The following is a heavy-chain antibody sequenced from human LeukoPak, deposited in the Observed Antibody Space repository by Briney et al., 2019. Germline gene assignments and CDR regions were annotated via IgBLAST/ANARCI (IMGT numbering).Heavy chain of an antibody. CDR1: GGSISSGSYY. CDR3: ASQEYSSSFYYYYMDV. Sequence: SQTLSLTCTVSGGSISSGSYYWSWIRQPAGKGLEWIGRIYTSGSTNYNPSLKSRVTISVDTSKNQFSLKLSSVTAADTAVYYCASQEYSSSFYYYYMDVRGKGTTVTVSS. CDR2: IYTSGST. D-gene: IGHD6-6*01. J-gene: IGHJ6*03. V-gene: IGHV4-61*02.